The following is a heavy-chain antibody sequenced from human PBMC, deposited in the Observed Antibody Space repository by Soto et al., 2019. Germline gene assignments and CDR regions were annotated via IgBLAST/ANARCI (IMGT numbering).Heavy chain of an antibody. V-gene: IGHV3-30*18. D-gene: IGHD3-9*01. CDR2: ISYDGSNK. CDR3: ANVRPVKAVHGILDY. CDR1: GFTFSSYG. J-gene: IGHJ4*02. Sequence: GGSLRLSCAASGFTFSSYGMHWVRQAPGKGLEWVAVISYDGSNKYYADSVKGRFTISRDNSKNTLYLQMNSLRAEDTAVYYCANVRPVKAVHGILDYCGQGILVTVSA.